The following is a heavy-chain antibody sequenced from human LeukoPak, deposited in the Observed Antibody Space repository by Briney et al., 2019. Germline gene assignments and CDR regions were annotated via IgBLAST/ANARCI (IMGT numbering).Heavy chain of an antibody. CDR2: ISYDGSNK. CDR1: GFTFSSYG. CDR3: AKGEDYAHYYYGMDV. Sequence: GRSLRLSCAASGFTFSSYGMHWVRQAPGKGLEWVAVISYDGSNKCYADSVKGRFTISRDNSKNTLYLQMNSLRAEDTAVYYCAKGEDYAHYYYGMDVWGQGTTVTVSS. J-gene: IGHJ6*02. D-gene: IGHD4-17*01. V-gene: IGHV3-30*18.